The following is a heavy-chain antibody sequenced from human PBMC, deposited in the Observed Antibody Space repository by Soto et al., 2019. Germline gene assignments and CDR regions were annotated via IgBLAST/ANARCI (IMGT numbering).Heavy chain of an antibody. CDR3: ARSQVVPAAILWFDP. D-gene: IGHD2-2*02. Sequence: PSETLSLTCAVSGGSISSGGYSWSWIRHPPGKGLEWIGYIYHSGSTYYNPSLKSRVTISVDRSKNQFSLKLSSVTAADTAVYYCARSQVVPAAILWFDPWGQGTLVTVSS. J-gene: IGHJ5*02. CDR1: GGSISSGGYS. V-gene: IGHV4-30-2*01. CDR2: IYHSGST.